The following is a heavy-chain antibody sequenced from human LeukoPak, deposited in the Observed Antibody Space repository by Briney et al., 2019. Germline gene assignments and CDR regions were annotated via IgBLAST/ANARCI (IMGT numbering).Heavy chain of an antibody. CDR1: GFAFSSYA. D-gene: IGHD2-15*01. Sequence: GGSLRLSCAASGFAFSSYAMHWVRQAPGKGLEWVAVISYDGSNKYYADSVKGRFTISRDNSKNTLYLQMNSLRAEDTAVYYCARVVVVAATPGDYWGQGALVTVSS. CDR3: ARVVVVAATPGDY. V-gene: IGHV3-30-3*01. CDR2: ISYDGSNK. J-gene: IGHJ4*02.